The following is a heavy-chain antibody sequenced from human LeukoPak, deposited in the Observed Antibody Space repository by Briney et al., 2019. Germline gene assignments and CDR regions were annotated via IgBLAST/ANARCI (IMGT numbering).Heavy chain of an antibody. CDR1: GFAFSGYA. V-gene: IGHV3-48*01. J-gene: IGHJ4*02. D-gene: IGHD2-15*01. CDR3: SRGGYCSGGTCYVGDH. CDR2: VGFDQTTI. Sequence: GGSLRLSCEASGFAFSGYAMNWVRQAPGKGLEWLSHVGFDQTTIYYADSVKGRFTISRDNAKNSLYLQMNILRAEDTAIYYCSRGGYCSGGTCYVGDHWGQGSLVIVSS.